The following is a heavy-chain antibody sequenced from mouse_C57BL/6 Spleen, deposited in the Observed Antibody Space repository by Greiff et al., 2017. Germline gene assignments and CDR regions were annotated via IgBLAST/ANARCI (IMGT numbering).Heavy chain of an antibody. CDR3: TGGGYYGNYGGCYFDY. D-gene: IGHD2-1*01. CDR1: GFTFSDAW. J-gene: IGHJ2*01. CDR2: IRNKANIHAT. V-gene: IGHV6-6*01. Sequence: MLVEPGGGLVQPGGPMKFPCAVPGFTFSDAWMDWVRQSPEKGIEWVAEIRNKANIHATYYAESVKGRFTITRDGSKSSVYLQMNSLRAEDTGIYSCTGGGYYGNYGGCYFDYWGQGTTLTVSS.